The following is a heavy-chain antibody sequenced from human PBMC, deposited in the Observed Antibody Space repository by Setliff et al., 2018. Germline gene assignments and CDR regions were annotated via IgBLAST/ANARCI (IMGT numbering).Heavy chain of an antibody. Sequence: PSETLSLTCAVYGGSFSGYYWSWIRQPPGKRLEWIGEIIHSGSTNYNPSLKSQVTISMDTSKNQFSLKVPSVTAADTAVYYCARSFSRSGKFLLDYWGQGALVTVSS. V-gene: IGHV4-34*12. CDR3: ARSFSRSGKFLLDY. D-gene: IGHD1-26*01. CDR1: GGSFSGYY. CDR2: IIHSGST. J-gene: IGHJ4*02.